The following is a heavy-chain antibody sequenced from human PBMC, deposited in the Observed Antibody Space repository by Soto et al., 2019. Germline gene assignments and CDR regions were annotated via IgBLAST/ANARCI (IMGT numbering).Heavy chain of an antibody. CDR2: ISGSGGST. J-gene: IGHJ5*02. Sequence: GGSLRLSCAASGFTFGSYAMSWVRQAPGKGLEWVSAISGSGGSTYYADSVKGRFTISRDNSKNTLYLQMNSLRAEDTAVYYCAKDRDIVVVVAARNPNWFDPWGQGTLVTVSS. CDR1: GFTFGSYA. D-gene: IGHD2-15*01. CDR3: AKDRDIVVVVAARNPNWFDP. V-gene: IGHV3-23*01.